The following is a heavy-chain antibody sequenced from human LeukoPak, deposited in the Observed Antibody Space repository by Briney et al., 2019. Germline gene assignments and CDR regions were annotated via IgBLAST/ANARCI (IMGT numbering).Heavy chain of an antibody. CDR1: GFTFSSYS. Sequence: GESLRLSCAASGFTFSSYSMNWVRQAPGKGLEWVSSISSSSSYIYYADSVKGRFTISRDNAKNSLYLQMNSLRAEDTAVYYCATSPAAALGDAFDIWGQGTMVTVSS. J-gene: IGHJ3*02. D-gene: IGHD3-16*01. CDR3: ATSPAAALGDAFDI. V-gene: IGHV3-21*01. CDR2: ISSSSSYI.